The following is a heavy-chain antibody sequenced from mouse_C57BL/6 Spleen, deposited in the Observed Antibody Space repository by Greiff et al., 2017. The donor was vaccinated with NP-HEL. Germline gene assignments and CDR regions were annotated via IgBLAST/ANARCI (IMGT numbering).Heavy chain of an antibody. CDR2: IYPRSGNT. J-gene: IGHJ2*01. V-gene: IGHV1-81*01. CDR1: GYTFTSYG. CDR3: AREVTTTGYYFDY. D-gene: IGHD2-2*01. Sequence: QVQLKESGAELARPGASVKLSCKASGYTFTSYGISWVKQRTGQGLEWIGEIYPRSGNTYYNEKFKGKATLTADKSSSTAYMELRSLASEDSAVYFCAREVTTTGYYFDYWGQGTTLTVSS.